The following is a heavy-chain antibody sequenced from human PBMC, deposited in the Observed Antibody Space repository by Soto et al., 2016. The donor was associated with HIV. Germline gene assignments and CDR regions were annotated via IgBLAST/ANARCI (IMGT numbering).Heavy chain of an antibody. CDR1: GGTFNSYA. Sequence: QVQLVQSGAEVKKPGSSVKVSCTASGGTFNSYALSWVRQAPGQGLEWMGVIIPMFDTTNYAQNFQGRVTITADESTSTAYMELNSLRFDDTAVYYCARGSVLSAFDIWGQGTMVIVS. CDR2: IIPMFDTT. V-gene: IGHV1-69*13. CDR3: ARGSVLSAFDI. J-gene: IGHJ3*02.